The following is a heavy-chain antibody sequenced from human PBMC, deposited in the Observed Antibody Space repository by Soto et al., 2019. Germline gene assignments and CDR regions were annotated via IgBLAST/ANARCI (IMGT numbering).Heavy chain of an antibody. CDR3: ARPLWSGHYYYGMDV. CDR1: GDSFTIYL. V-gene: IGHV5-10-1*01. J-gene: IGHJ6*02. CDR2: IDPSDSYT. Sequence: GESLKFSCKASGDSFTIYLISWVRQMRGKGLEWMGRIDPSDSYTNYSTSFQGHVTISADKSISTAYLQWSSLKASDTAMYYCARPLWSGHYYYGMDVWGHGTTVTVSS. D-gene: IGHD3-3*01.